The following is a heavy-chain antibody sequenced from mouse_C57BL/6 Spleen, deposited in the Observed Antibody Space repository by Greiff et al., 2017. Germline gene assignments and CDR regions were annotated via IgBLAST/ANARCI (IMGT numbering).Heavy chain of an antibody. J-gene: IGHJ4*01. CDR3: ASPSNWDEDYYAMDY. D-gene: IGHD4-1*01. CDR1: GYTFTGYW. CDR2: ILPGSGST. Sequence: VQLQQSGAELMKPGASVKLSCKATGYTFTGYWIEWVKQRPGHGLEWIGEILPGSGSTNYNEKFKGKATFTADTSSNTAYMQLSSLTTEDSAVYYCASPSNWDEDYYAMDYWGQGTSVTVSS. V-gene: IGHV1-9*01.